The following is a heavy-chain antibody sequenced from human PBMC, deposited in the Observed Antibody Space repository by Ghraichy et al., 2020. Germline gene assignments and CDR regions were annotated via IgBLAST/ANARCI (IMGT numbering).Heavy chain of an antibody. V-gene: IGHV1-2*06. CDR1: GYTFTDFY. D-gene: IGHD1-7*01. CDR2: INPNSGGA. Sequence: ASVKVSCKASGYTFTDFYIHWVRQAPGQGLEWMGRINPNSGGANYAQKFKGRVTMARDPSISTAYMELSRLISDDTAVYYCTRPGVDQNYAGKDWGQGTLVTVAS. J-gene: IGHJ4*02. CDR3: TRPGVDQNYAGKD.